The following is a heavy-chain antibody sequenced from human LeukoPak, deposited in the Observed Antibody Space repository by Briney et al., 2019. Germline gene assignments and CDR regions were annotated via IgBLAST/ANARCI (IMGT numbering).Heavy chain of an antibody. CDR1: GFTFSSYE. D-gene: IGHD3-10*01. CDR3: ARDRDANWFDP. Sequence: GGSLRLSCAASGFTFSSYEMNWVRQAPGKGLEWVSYISRSGGTMFHADSVRGRFTISRDNSKNTLYLQMNSLRAEDTAVYYCARDRDANWFDPWGQGTLVTVSS. J-gene: IGHJ5*02. V-gene: IGHV3-48*03. CDR2: ISRSGGTM.